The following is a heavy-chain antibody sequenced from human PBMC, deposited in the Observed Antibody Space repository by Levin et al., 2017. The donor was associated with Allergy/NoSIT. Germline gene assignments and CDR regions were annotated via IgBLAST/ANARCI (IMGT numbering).Heavy chain of an antibody. D-gene: IGHD3-3*01. J-gene: IGHJ4*02. CDR3: AKLYDFWSGYYEPDYFDY. V-gene: IGHV3-23*01. CDR1: GFTFSSYA. CDR2: ISGSGGST. Sequence: SGGSLRLSCAASGFTFSSYAMSWVRQAPGKGLEWVSAISGSGGSTYYADSVKGRFTISRDNSKNTLYLQMNSLRAEDTAVYYCAKLYDFWSGYYEPDYFDYWGQGTLVTVSS.